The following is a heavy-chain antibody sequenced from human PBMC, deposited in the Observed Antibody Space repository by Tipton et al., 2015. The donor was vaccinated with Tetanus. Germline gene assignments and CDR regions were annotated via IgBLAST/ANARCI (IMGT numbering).Heavy chain of an antibody. Sequence: TLSLTCTVTRGPISSYYWSWIRQPVGKGLEWIGHISNGNTDYTPSLKSRVTLSVDTSTNQFSMKLRSVTAADTAVYYCAGGVTDGYNRRFDYWGQGALVIVSS. J-gene: IGHJ4*02. CDR2: ISNGNT. CDR1: RGPISSYY. D-gene: IGHD5-24*01. V-gene: IGHV4-4*07. CDR3: AGGVTDGYNRRFDY.